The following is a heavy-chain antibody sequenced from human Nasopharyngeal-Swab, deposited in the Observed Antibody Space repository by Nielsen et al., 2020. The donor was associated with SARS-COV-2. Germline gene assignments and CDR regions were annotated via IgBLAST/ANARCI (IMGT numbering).Heavy chain of an antibody. D-gene: IGHD3-9*01. CDR3: ARPYDILTGYPHDAFDI. Sequence: GESLKISCAASGFTFSSYWMSWVRQAPGKGLEWVANINEDGSEKYYVDSVKGRFTISRDNAKKSLYLQMNSLRAEDTAVYYCARPYDILTGYPHDAFDIWGQGTMVTVSS. CDR1: GFTFSSYW. J-gene: IGHJ3*02. V-gene: IGHV3-7*01. CDR2: INEDGSEK.